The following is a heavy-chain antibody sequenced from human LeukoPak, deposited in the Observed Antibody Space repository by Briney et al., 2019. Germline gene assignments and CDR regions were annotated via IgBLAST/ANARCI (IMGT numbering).Heavy chain of an antibody. J-gene: IGHJ5*02. CDR2: ISDDGSKR. CDR1: GFTFRDSA. CDR3: ARESGFMMVGEINADNWFDP. V-gene: IGHV3-30*04. Sequence: GGSLRLSCSGAGFTFRDSAFHWVRQAPGKGLEWVAVISDDGSKRFYADSVKGRFTISRDNSRDTLYLHMQTLRPEDPAVYYCARESGFMMVGEINADNWFDPWGQGTLVTVSS. D-gene: IGHD3-3*01.